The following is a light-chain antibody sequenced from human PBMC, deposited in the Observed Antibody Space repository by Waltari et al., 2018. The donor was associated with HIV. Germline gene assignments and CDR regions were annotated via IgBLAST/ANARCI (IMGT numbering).Light chain of an antibody. J-gene: IGKJ4*01. CDR3: QKYDSGPLT. V-gene: IGKV1-27*01. CDR2: GAF. CDR1: QGINSY. Sequence: DIQMTQSPSSLSASLGDRVTITCRARQGINSYLAWYQPKPGKGPKLLIYGAFTLQSGVPSRFSGSGSVTYFTLTISSLQVEDVATYYCQKYDSGPLTFGGGTKVEIK.